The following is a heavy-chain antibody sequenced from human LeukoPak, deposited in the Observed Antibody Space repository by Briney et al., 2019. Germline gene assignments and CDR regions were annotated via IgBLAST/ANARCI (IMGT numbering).Heavy chain of an antibody. Sequence: PGGSLRLSCAASGFTFSSYSMNWVRQAPGKGLEWVSYISSSSSTIYYAGSVKGRFTISRDNAKNSLYLQMNSLRDEDTAVYYCASPYDSSGPYYYYGMDVWGQGTTVTVSS. CDR3: ASPYDSSGPYYYYGMDV. J-gene: IGHJ6*02. CDR1: GFTFSSYS. D-gene: IGHD3-22*01. V-gene: IGHV3-48*02. CDR2: ISSSSSTI.